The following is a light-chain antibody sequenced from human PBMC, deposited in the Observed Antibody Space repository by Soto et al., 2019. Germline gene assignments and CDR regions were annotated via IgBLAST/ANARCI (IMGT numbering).Light chain of an antibody. CDR1: SSDVGNYNF. V-gene: IGLV2-14*01. CDR3: SSYTSSSTNVV. Sequence: QSVLTQPASVSVSPGQSITISCTGTSSDVGNYNFVSWYQQHPGKAPKLMIYEVSNRPSGVSNRFSGSKSGNTASLTISGLQTEDEADYYCSSYTSSSTNVVFGGGTQLTVL. J-gene: IGLJ2*01. CDR2: EVS.